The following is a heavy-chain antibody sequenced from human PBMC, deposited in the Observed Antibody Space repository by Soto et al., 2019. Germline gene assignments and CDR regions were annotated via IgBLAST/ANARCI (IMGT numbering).Heavy chain of an antibody. J-gene: IGHJ6*04. CDR2: IYYSGST. CDR3: ARRGSSWFFLEV. D-gene: IGHD6-13*01. Sequence: WTWIRHPPGRGLEWIGNIYYSGSTHYNASLRSRVTLSVDMSKNQLFLSLSSVTAADTAVYYCARRGSSWFFLEVWGKGTRVTVSS. V-gene: IGHV4-59*08.